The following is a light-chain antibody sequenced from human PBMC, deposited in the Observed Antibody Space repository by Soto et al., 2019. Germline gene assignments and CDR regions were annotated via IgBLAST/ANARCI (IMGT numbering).Light chain of an antibody. CDR3: QQYGSSPLT. CDR1: QSVSSSD. V-gene: IGKV3-20*01. J-gene: IGKJ1*01. CDR2: GAS. Sequence: TQSPGPLSLSPGERATLSFRASQSVSSSDVAWYQQKPGQATRLVIYGASSRAAGIPDRFSGSGSGTVSTLTISRLEAEYFTVYYCQQYGSSPLTFGQGTKVEIK.